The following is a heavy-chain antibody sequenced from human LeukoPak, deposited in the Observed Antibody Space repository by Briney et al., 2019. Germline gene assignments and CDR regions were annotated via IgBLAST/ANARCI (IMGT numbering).Heavy chain of an antibody. J-gene: IGHJ4*02. CDR2: IYTSGST. CDR3: ARGPIMITFGGPFDY. D-gene: IGHD3-16*01. CDR1: GGSISSGSYY. Sequence: SETLSLTCTVSGGSISSGSYYWSWIRQPAGKGLEWIGRIYTSGSTNYNPSLKSRVTISVDTSKNQFSLKLSSVTAADTAVYYCARGPIMITFGGPFDYWGQGTLVTVSS. V-gene: IGHV4-61*02.